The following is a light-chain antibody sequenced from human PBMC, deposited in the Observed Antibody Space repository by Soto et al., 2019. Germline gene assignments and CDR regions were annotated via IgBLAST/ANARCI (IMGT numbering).Light chain of an antibody. V-gene: IGKV3-20*01. Sequence: EIVLTQSPGILSLSPGERATLSCRASRGVGGASLAWYLQKPGQAPRLLIHGVSNRATDIPDRFTGSGSGTDFTLTISRLEPEDFAVYFCHHYGDSPPYTFGEGTKLEIK. CDR1: RGVGGAS. CDR2: GVS. J-gene: IGKJ2*01. CDR3: HHYGDSPPYT.